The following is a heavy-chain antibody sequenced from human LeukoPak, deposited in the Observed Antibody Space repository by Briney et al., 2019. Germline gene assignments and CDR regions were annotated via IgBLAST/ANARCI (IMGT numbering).Heavy chain of an antibody. V-gene: IGHV4-59*01. CDR3: ARDSLGYWYFDL. CDR2: ISYSGGT. CDR1: GGSISSYY. Sequence: SETLSLTCTVSGGSISSYYWSWIRQPPGKGLEWIGYISYSGGTNYNPSLKSRVTISVDTSKNQFSLKLSSVTAADTAAYYCARDSLGYWYFDLWGRGTLVTVSS. J-gene: IGHJ2*01.